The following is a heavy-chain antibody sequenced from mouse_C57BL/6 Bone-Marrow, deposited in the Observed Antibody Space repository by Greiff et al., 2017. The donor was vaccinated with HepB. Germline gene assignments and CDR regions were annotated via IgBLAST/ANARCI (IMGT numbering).Heavy chain of an antibody. CDR1: GYTFTSYW. V-gene: IGHV1-72*01. Sequence: QVQLQQPGAELVKPGASVKLSCKASGYTFTSYWIGRIDPNSGGTKYNEKFKSKATLTVDKPSSTAYMQLSSLTSEDSAVYYCARREGGYYWYFDVWGTGTTVTVSS. CDR2: IDPNSGGT. D-gene: IGHD1-1*02. CDR3: ARREGGYYWYFDV. J-gene: IGHJ1*03.